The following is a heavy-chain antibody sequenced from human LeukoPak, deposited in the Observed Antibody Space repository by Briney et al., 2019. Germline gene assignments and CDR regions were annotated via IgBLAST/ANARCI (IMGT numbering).Heavy chain of an antibody. CDR1: GFTFGDYA. CDR3: ARDSSIFDVRAFDI. J-gene: IGHJ3*02. Sequence: GGSLRLSCAALGFTFGDYAMHWVRQAPGKGLDWLTVISSDGSNKYYADSVKGRFTISRDSSKTTLFLQMNSLRPEDTALYFCARDSSIFDVRAFDIWGRGTMVTVSS. D-gene: IGHD3-9*01. V-gene: IGHV3-30-3*01. CDR2: ISSDGSNK.